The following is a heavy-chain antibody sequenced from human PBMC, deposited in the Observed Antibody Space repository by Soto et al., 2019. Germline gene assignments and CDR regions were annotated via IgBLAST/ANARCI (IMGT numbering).Heavy chain of an antibody. CDR1: GYTFTNYY. Sequence: ASVKVSCKASGYTFTNYYVQWVRQAPGQGLEWMGVIHPDGGHTTYSQKFQDRVTMTRDTFTSTIYMELSSLRSEDTAAYYCARGDMDYWGQGTLVTVSS. CDR3: ARGDMDY. V-gene: IGHV1-46*01. CDR2: IHPDGGHT. J-gene: IGHJ4*02.